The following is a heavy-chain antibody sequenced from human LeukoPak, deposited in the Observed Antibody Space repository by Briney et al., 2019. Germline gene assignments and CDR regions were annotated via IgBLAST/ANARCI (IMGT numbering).Heavy chain of an antibody. CDR1: GGSFSGYY. CDR2: INHSGST. J-gene: IGHJ4*02. CDR3: ARGPGGYGSGAAIDY. V-gene: IGHV4-34*01. D-gene: IGHD3-10*01. Sequence: PSETLSLTCAVYGGSFSGYYWSWIRQPPGKGLEWIGEINHSGSTNYNPSLKSRVTISVDTSKNQFSLKLSSVTAADTAVYYCARGPGGYGSGAAIDYWGQGTLVTVSS.